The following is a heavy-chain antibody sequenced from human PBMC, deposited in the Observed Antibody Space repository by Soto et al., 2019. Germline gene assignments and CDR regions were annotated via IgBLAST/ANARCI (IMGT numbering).Heavy chain of an antibody. V-gene: IGHV2-5*02. CDR2: IYWDDDK. D-gene: IGHD5-12*01. CDR1: GFSLSTNGMG. Sequence: QITVKESGLTLVKPTQTLTLTCTFSGFSLSTNGMGVGWIRQSPGKALEWLALIYWDDDKRYSPSLRSRLTITKDTSKNQGGFPMANMDPVDTATYYWARLTRGVYDLDRLWEKFDYWGQGTLVTVSS. CDR3: ARLTRGVYDLDRLWEKFDY. J-gene: IGHJ4*02.